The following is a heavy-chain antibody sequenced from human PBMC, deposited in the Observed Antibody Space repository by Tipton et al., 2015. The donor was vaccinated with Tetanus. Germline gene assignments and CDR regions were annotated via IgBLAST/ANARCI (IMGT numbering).Heavy chain of an antibody. J-gene: IGHJ6*04. Sequence: QSGAEVKKPGASVKVSCKASGYTFTSYGLNWVRKAAGRGFEWMGWLNPKSGSAAYAPRFQGRVTMTTNTSITTAFMEVASLTYEDTAVYCCASGSSIRHGLDVWGYGTSVTVSS. CDR2: LNPKSGSA. V-gene: IGHV1-8*02. D-gene: IGHD2-2*01. CDR3: ASGSSIRHGLDV. CDR1: GYTFTSYG.